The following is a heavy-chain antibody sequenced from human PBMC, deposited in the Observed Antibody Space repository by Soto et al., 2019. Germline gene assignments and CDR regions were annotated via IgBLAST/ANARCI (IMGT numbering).Heavy chain of an antibody. Sequence: QVQLVQSGAELKKPGSSVKVSCTASGATLDTFINFGVTWVRRAPGQGLEWMGGIIPVFGTAHYAQKFQGRLTISADESTRTAYMELSSLRSEDTAVYYCARGAATQTLVLMYDALEIWGPGTMVTVSS. CDR3: ARGAATQTLVLMYDALEI. J-gene: IGHJ3*02. D-gene: IGHD6-25*01. CDR2: IIPVFGTA. V-gene: IGHV1-69*12. CDR1: GATLDTFINFG.